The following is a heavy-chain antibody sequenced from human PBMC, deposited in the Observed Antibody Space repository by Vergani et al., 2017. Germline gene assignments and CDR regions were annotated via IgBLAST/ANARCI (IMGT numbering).Heavy chain of an antibody. CDR3: ARDIVVVPGAKGWFDP. V-gene: IGHV1-18*01. J-gene: IGHJ5*02. Sequence: QVQLVQSGAEMKKPGASVKVSCKASGYSFYTYGISWVRQAPGQGLEWMGLISAYNGNTNYAQKFQGRVTMTRDTSTSTDYMELRSLGTDDTAVYYCARDIVVVPGAKGWFDPWGQGTLVTVSS. CDR2: ISAYNGNT. CDR1: GYSFYTYG. D-gene: IGHD2-2*01.